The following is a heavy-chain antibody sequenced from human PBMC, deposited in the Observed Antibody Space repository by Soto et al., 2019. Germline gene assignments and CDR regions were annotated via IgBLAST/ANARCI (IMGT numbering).Heavy chain of an antibody. J-gene: IGHJ4*01. CDR1: GGSISSGGYY. Sequence: SETLSLTCTVSGGSISSGGYYWSWIRQHPGKGLEWIGYIYYSGSTYYNPSLKSRVTISVDTSKNQFSLKLRSVTAADTAVYYCARHDGFSSGWIIEYWGHGTLVTVSS. V-gene: IGHV4-31*03. CDR2: IYYSGST. CDR3: ARHDGFSSGWIIEY. D-gene: IGHD6-19*01.